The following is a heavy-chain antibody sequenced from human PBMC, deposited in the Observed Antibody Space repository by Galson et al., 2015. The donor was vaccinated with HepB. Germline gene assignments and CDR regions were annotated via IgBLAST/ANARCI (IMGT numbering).Heavy chain of an antibody. D-gene: IGHD5-24*01. CDR3: ARDSGRPGQFWYFDL. J-gene: IGHJ2*01. CDR1: GYTFSAYF. V-gene: IGHV1-2*02. Sequence: SVKVSCKAYGYTFSAYFLHWVRQAPGQRPQWLGFINPKRGGTEYAQNSQGRITMTRDAATDSVYMELRSLTSDDTAFYYCARDSGRPGQFWYFDLWGRGFLVTVSS. CDR2: INPKRGGT.